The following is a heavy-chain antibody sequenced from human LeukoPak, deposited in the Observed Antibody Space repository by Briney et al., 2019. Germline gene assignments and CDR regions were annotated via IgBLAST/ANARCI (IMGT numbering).Heavy chain of an antibody. V-gene: IGHV4-59*01. CDR2: IYYTGST. D-gene: IGHD2-15*01. CDR1: GGSISVFY. J-gene: IGHJ4*02. CDR3: ARGWCSGGSCYDY. Sequence: SETLSLTCTVSGGSISVFYLSWIRQPPGKGLEWIGYIYYTGSTNYKPSLKSRVTISLDTSKNQFSLNLNSVTPADTAVYYCARGWCSGGSCYDYWGQGTRVTVSS.